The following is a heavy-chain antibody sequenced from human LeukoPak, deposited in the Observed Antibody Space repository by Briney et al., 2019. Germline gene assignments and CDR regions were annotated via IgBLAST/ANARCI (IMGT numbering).Heavy chain of an antibody. D-gene: IGHD3-9*01. Sequence: SETLSLTCTVSGGSVSSGSYYWSWIRQPPGKGLEWIGYIYYSGNTNYNPSLKSRVTISVDTSKNQFSLKLSSVTAADTAVYYCARDRITISPGAFDIWGQGTMVTVSS. CDR3: ARDRITISPGAFDI. CDR1: GGSVSSGSYY. CDR2: IYYSGNT. J-gene: IGHJ3*02. V-gene: IGHV4-61*01.